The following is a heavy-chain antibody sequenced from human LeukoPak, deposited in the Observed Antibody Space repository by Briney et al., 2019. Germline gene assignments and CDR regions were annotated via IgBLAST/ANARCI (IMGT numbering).Heavy chain of an antibody. J-gene: IGHJ4*02. CDR1: GFTFSSYW. CDR3: ARRYCSGGSCYSGGFDY. V-gene: IGHV3-7*01. CDR2: IKQDGSEK. Sequence: GGSLRLSCAASGFTFSSYWMSWVRQAPGKGLEGVANIKQDGSEKYYVDSVKGRFTISRDNAKNSLYLQMNSLRAEDTAVYYCARRYCSGGSCYSGGFDYWGQGTLVTVSS. D-gene: IGHD2-15*01.